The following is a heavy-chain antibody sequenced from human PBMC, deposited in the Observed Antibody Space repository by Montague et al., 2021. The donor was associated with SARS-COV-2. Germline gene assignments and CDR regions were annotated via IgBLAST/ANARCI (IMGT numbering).Heavy chain of an antibody. CDR1: GFTFSSYA. CDR2: ISGGGGST. Sequence: YLSLSCSASGFTFSSYAMSWVRQAPEKGLEWVSAISGGGGSTDYADSVKGRFTISRDNSKNTLYLQMNSLRAEDTAVYYCARGYTISWHLFQFPQYWGQGTLVTVAS. D-gene: IGHD6-13*01. V-gene: IGHV3-23*01. J-gene: IGHJ1*01. CDR3: ARGYTISWHLFQFPQY.